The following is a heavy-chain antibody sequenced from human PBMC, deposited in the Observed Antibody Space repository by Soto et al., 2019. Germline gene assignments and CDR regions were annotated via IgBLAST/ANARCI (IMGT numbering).Heavy chain of an antibody. V-gene: IGHV2-5*02. CDR1: GFSLSTSGVG. CDR2: IYWDDDK. CDR3: AHFDTNYGGGGY. J-gene: IGHJ4*02. Sequence: QITLKESGPTLVKPTQTLTLTCTFSGFSLSTSGVGVGWIRQPPGKALEWLALIYWDDDKRYSPSLKSRLTITMDTSKIQVVLTMTNMDPVDTATYYCAHFDTNYGGGGYWGQGTLVTVSS. D-gene: IGHD3-16*01.